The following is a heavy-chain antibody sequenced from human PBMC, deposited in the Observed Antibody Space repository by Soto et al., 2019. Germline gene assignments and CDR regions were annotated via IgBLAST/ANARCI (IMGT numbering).Heavy chain of an antibody. CDR3: ARQSLSALPDY. J-gene: IGHJ4*02. Sequence: SETLSLTCTVSGGSISSSSYYWGWIRQPPGKGLEWIGSIYYSGSTYYNPSLKSRVTISVDTSKNQFSLKLSSVTAADTAVYYCARQSLSALPDYWGQGTLVTVSS. CDR2: IYYSGST. D-gene: IGHD2-15*01. V-gene: IGHV4-39*01. CDR1: GGSISSSSYY.